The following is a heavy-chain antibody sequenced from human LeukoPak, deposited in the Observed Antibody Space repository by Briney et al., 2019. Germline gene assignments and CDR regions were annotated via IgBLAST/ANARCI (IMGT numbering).Heavy chain of an antibody. CDR2: ITTYNGNT. CDR1: GYTFTSYG. J-gene: IGHJ3*02. CDR3: ARRTGAGAFDI. Sequence: ASVKVSCKGSGYTFTSYGISWVRQAPGQGLEWMGWITTYNGNTNYPQRLQGRVTMTTDTSTSTAYMELRSLRSDDTAVYYCARRTGAGAFDIWGQGTMVTVSS. D-gene: IGHD1-1*01. V-gene: IGHV1-18*01.